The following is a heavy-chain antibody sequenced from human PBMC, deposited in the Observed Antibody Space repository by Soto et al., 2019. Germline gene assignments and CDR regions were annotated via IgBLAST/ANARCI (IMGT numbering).Heavy chain of an antibody. J-gene: IGHJ6*02. V-gene: IGHV1-24*01. CDR2: FDPEDGET. CDR1: GYTLTELS. CDR3: ATGGGWLQFKNDIYYYYYGMDV. D-gene: IGHD5-12*01. Sequence: GASVKVSCKVSGYTLTELSMHWVRQAPGEGLEWMGGFDPEDGETIYAQKFQGRVTMTEDTSTDTVYMELSSLRSEDTAVYYCATGGGWLQFKNDIYYYYYGMDVWGQGTTVTVSS.